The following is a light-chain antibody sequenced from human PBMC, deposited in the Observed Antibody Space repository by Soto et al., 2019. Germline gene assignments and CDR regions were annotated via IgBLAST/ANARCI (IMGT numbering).Light chain of an antibody. V-gene: IGKV3-15*01. CDR2: RAS. CDR1: QSVSNN. J-gene: IGKJ1*01. Sequence: EIVLTQSPGTLSLSPGERATLSCRASQSVSNNLAWYQQRPGQAPTLLIYRASERATGVPDRFSGRGSGTEFTLTISSLQSDDVVVYFCQQYNNRPTWTFGQGTKVDIK. CDR3: QQYNNRPTWT.